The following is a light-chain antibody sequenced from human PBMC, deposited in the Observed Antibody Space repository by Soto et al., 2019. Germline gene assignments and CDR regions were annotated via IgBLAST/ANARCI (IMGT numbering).Light chain of an antibody. V-gene: IGKV3-20*01. Sequence: EIVLTQSPGTLSLSPGERATLSCRASQTIYNNYLAWYQQISGQAPRLLIHGAYSRATGTPDRFSGRGSGTDFTLTISRLEPEDFAVYYCQQYGTSVWTFGQGTKVEIK. CDR3: QQYGTSVWT. J-gene: IGKJ1*01. CDR1: QTIYNNY. CDR2: GAY.